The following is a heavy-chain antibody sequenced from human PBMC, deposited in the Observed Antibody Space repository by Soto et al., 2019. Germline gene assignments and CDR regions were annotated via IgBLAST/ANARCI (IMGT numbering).Heavy chain of an antibody. V-gene: IGHV1-8*01. CDR3: ARLMGDLRFLYMDV. D-gene: IGHD3-3*01. J-gene: IGHJ6*03. CDR1: GYTFTSYD. Sequence: QVQLVQSGAEVKKPGASVKVSCKASGYTFTSYDINWVRQATGQGLEWMGWMNPNSGNTGYAQKFQGRVTMTRNTSISTAYMELSSLRSEDTVVYYCARLMGDLRFLYMDVWGKGTTVTVSS. CDR2: MNPNSGNT.